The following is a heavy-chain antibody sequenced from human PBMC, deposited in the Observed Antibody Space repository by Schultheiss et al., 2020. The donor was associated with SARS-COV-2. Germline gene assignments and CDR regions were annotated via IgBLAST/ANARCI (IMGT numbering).Heavy chain of an antibody. V-gene: IGHV4-34*01. D-gene: IGHD3-10*01. CDR3: ARDLSGQGFVIWFDP. Sequence: SETLSLTCAVYGGSFSGYYWSWIRQPPGKGLEWIGEINHSGSTNYNPSLKSRVTISVDTSKNQFSLKLSSVTAADTAVYYCARDLSGQGFVIWFDPWGQGTRVTVSS. CDR1: GGSFSGYY. J-gene: IGHJ5*02. CDR2: INHSGST.